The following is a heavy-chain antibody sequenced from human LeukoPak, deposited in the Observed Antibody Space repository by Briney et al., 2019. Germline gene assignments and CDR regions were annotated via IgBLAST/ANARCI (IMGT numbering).Heavy chain of an antibody. J-gene: IGHJ4*02. CDR1: GFTFRNYA. Sequence: GGSLRLSCVASGFTFRNYAMAWVRQAPGGGLEWVSLINIANTAYYADSVKGRFTISRDNSKNTLYLQMNSLRADDTAVYYCAKKFVCSLYPLLPGRFYHWGQGTLGTGPS. CDR3: AKKFVCSLYPLLPGRFYH. CDR2: INIANTA. V-gene: IGHV3-23*01. D-gene: IGHD3-16*01.